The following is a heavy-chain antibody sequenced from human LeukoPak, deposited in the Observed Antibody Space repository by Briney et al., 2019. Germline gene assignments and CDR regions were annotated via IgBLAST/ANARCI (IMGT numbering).Heavy chain of an antibody. D-gene: IGHD3-22*01. CDR3: ARANYYDSSGPADWFDP. CDR1: GGSVSSGSYY. CDR2: IYYSGST. Sequence: PSETLFLTCTVSGGSVSSGSYYWSWIRQPPGKGLEWIGYIYYSGSTNYNPSLKSRVTISVDTSKNQFSLKLSSVTAADTAVYYCARANYYDSSGPADWFDPWGQGTLVTVSS. V-gene: IGHV4-61*01. J-gene: IGHJ5*02.